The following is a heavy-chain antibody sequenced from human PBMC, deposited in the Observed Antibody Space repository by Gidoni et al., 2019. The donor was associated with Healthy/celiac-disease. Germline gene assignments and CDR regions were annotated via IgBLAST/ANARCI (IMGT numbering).Heavy chain of an antibody. CDR3: ARAGGNGELFFDY. CDR2: ISSSSSYI. V-gene: IGHV3-21*01. D-gene: IGHD3-10*01. J-gene: IGHJ4*02. Sequence: EVQLVESGGGLVKPGGSLRLSCAASGFTFSSYSMNWVRQAPGKGLEWVSSISSSSSYIYYADSVKGRFTISRDNAKNSLYLQMNSLRAEDTAVYYCARAGGNGELFFDYWGQGTLVTVSS. CDR1: GFTFSSYS.